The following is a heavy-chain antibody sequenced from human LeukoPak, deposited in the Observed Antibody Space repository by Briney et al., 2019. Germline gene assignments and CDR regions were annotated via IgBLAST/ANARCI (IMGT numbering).Heavy chain of an antibody. CDR2: INPNSGGT. V-gene: IGHV1-2*02. J-gene: IGHJ6*03. D-gene: IGHD6-13*01. CDR1: GFTFTGYY. Sequence: GGSLRLSCAASGFTFTGYYMHWVRQAPGQGLEWMGWINPNSGGTNYAQKFQGRVTMTRDTSISTAYMELSRLRSDDTAVYYCARGSPGYSSSWTYYYYMDVWGKGTTVTISS. CDR3: ARGSPGYSSSWTYYYYMDV.